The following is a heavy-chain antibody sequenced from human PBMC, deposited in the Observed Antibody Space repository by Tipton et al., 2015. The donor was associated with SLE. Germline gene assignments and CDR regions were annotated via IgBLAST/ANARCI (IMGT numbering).Heavy chain of an antibody. CDR3: ARQGSSWRAYWYFDL. CDR1: GGSITTYY. D-gene: IGHD6-13*01. Sequence: TLSLTCSVSGGSITTYYWSWLRQPPGKGLEWIGYLYSSGFTNYSPSLKSRVTISLDTSKNQFSLRLRSVTAADTAVYYCARQGSSWRAYWYFDLWGRGTLVTASS. CDR2: LYSSGFT. J-gene: IGHJ2*01. V-gene: IGHV4-4*09.